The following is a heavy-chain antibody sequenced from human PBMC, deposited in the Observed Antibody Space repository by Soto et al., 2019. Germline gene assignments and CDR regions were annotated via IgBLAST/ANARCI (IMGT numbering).Heavy chain of an antibody. D-gene: IGHD3-16*01. J-gene: IGHJ4*02. V-gene: IGHV3-9*01. CDR2: ISWNGNFT. Sequence: EVQLVESGGDMVQPGRSLKLSCVGSGYSFEDYSMHWVRQAPGKGLEWVSGISWNGNFTGYADSVKGGFTISRVNAKNSLFLQMRSLSLEVTVLYFCVGGSWFDWGQGTLATVSS. CDR3: VGGSWFD. CDR1: GYSFEDYS.